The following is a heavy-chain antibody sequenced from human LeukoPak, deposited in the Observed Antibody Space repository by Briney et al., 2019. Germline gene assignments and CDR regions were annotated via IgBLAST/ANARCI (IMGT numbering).Heavy chain of an antibody. CDR1: GFTFSSYA. J-gene: IGHJ3*02. D-gene: IGHD2-2*01. CDR3: CQLPIKRYDAFDI. CDR2: ISYDGSNK. Sequence: GGSLRLSCAASGFTFSSYAVHWVRQAPGKGLEWVAVISYDGSNKYYADSVKGRFTISRDNSKNTLYLQMNSLRAEDTAVYYCCQLPIKRYDAFDIWGQGTMVTVSS. V-gene: IGHV3-30*04.